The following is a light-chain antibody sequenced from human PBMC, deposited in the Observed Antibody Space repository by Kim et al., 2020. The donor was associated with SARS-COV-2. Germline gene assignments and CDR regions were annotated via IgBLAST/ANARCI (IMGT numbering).Light chain of an antibody. CDR3: SSYSSNTTMV. V-gene: IGLV2-14*03. CDR2: GVA. CDR1: NSDVGGYNT. Sequence: GQSLTISCTGTNSDVGGYNTVSWYQQHPGKAPKLVTYGVADRPSGVFNRFSGSKSGNTASLTISGLQPEDEADYYCSSYSSNTTMVFGGGTKVTVL. J-gene: IGLJ3*02.